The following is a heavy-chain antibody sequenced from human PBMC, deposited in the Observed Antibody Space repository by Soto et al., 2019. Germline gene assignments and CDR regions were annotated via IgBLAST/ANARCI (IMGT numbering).Heavy chain of an antibody. Sequence: GGSLRLSCAASGFTFSSYAMSWVRQAPGKGLEWVSAISGSGGSTYYADSVKGRFTISRDNSKNPLYLQMNSLRAEDTAVYYCAKGSVVVTLFDYWGQGTLVTVSS. V-gene: IGHV3-23*01. D-gene: IGHD2-21*02. CDR2: ISGSGGST. CDR1: GFTFSSYA. J-gene: IGHJ4*02. CDR3: AKGSVVVTLFDY.